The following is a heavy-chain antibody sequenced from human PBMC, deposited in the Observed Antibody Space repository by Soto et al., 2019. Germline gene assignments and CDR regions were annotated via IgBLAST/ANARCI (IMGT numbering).Heavy chain of an antibody. J-gene: IGHJ3*02. CDR1: GYTFTSYA. V-gene: IGHV1-18*01. Sequence: ASVKVSCKASGYTFTSYAMHWVRQAPGQRLEWMGWISAYNGNTNYAQKFQGRVTMTTETSTSTAYMELRSLRSDDTAVYYCARGNRIEAFDIWGQGTMVTVSS. CDR2: ISAYNGNT. D-gene: IGHD2-15*01. CDR3: ARGNRIEAFDI.